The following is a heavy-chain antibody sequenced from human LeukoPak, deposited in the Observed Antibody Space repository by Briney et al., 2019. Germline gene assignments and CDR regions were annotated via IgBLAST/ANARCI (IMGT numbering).Heavy chain of an antibody. Sequence: GGSLRHSCAASGITVSSNYMSWVRQAPGKGLEWVSAISGSGGSTYCADSVKGRFTISRDNSKNTLYLQMNSLRAEDTAVYYCAKAAGWSFSTSSNWGDWFDPWGQGTLVTVSS. J-gene: IGHJ5*02. CDR2: ISGSGGST. D-gene: IGHD2-2*01. CDR1: GITVSSNY. CDR3: AKAAGWSFSTSSNWGDWFDP. V-gene: IGHV3-23*01.